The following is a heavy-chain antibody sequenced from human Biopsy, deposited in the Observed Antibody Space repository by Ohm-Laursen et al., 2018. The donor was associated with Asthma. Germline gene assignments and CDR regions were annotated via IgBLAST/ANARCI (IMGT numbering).Heavy chain of an antibody. D-gene: IGHD3-3*01. CDR3: ARDVMEWYLPAFDF. CDR1: GFTFRSYA. V-gene: IGHV3-30-3*01. CDR2: GGSYYDGGLK. Sequence: SLRLSCAASGFTFRSYAMHWVRRAPGKGLEWVAVGGSYYDGGLKYYADSVNGRFTVSRDDSKNTLYLQMSSLRPDDTAVYYCARDVMEWYLPAFDFWGQGTLVTVSS. J-gene: IGHJ4*02.